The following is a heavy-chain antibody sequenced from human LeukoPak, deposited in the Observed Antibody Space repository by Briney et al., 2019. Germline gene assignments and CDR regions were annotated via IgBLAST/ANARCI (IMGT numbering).Heavy chain of an antibody. J-gene: IGHJ5*02. V-gene: IGHV3-30*18. Sequence: GGSLRLSCAASGFTFSSYGMHWVRQAPGKGLEWVAVISYDGSNKYYADSAKGRFTISRDNSKNTLYLQMNSLRAEDTAVYYCAKDGGYCSGGSCYENWFDPWGQGTLVTVSS. CDR2: ISYDGSNK. CDR1: GFTFSSYG. D-gene: IGHD2-15*01. CDR3: AKDGGYCSGGSCYENWFDP.